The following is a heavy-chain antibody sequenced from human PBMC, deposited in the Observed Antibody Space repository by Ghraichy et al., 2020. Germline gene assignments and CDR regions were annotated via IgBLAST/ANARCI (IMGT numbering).Heavy chain of an antibody. J-gene: IGHJ5*02. V-gene: IGHV4-34*01. D-gene: IGHD2/OR15-2a*01. Sequence: SETLSLTCAVYGGSFSGYYWSWIRQPPGKGLEWIGEINHSGSTNYNPSLKSRVTISVDTSKNQFSLKLSSVTAADTAVYYCARGFSMTGWFDPWGQGTLVTVSS. CDR3: ARGFSMTGWFDP. CDR2: INHSGST. CDR1: GGSFSGYY.